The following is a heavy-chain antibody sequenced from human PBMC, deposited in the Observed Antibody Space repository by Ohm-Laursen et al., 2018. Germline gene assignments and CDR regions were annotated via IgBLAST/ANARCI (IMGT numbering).Heavy chain of an antibody. CDR3: ARGDWYYFDY. V-gene: IGHV3-48*03. CDR1: GFTLSNHA. CDR2: ISSSGSTI. J-gene: IGHJ4*02. D-gene: IGHD2-21*01. Sequence: SLRLSCAASGFTLSNHAMSWVRQAPGKGLEWVSYISSSGSTIYYADSVKGRFTISRDNAKNSLYLQMNSLRAEDTAVYYCARGDWYYFDYWGQGTLVTVSS.